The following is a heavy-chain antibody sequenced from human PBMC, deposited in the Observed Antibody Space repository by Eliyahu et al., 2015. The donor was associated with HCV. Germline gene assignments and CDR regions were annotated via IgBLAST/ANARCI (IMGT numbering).Heavy chain of an antibody. Sequence: EVQLVESGGGLVKPGGXLRXSXXAFGFXFSKAWMSWVRQXPGKGLEWIGRIKSKTDGGTTDYAAPVKGRFTISRDDSKSTLYLQMNSLKTEDTAVYYCTTGAPGGFDYYLDVWGQGTTVTVSS. V-gene: IGHV3-15*01. J-gene: IGHJ6*03. CDR2: IKSKTDGGTT. CDR3: TTGAPGGFDYYLDV. CDR1: GFXFSKAW. D-gene: IGHD3-10*01.